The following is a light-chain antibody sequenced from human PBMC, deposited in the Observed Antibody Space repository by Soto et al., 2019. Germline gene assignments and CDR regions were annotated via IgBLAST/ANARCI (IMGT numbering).Light chain of an antibody. V-gene: IGLV2-14*01. Sequence: QSALTQPASVSGSPGQSITISCTGTSSDVGGYNSVSWYLQHPGKAPKLMIYEVSNRPSGVSNRFSGSKSGNTASLTISGLQAEDEADYYCSSYTSSSVLFGGGTQLTVL. J-gene: IGLJ2*01. CDR2: EVS. CDR1: SSDVGGYNS. CDR3: SSYTSSSVL.